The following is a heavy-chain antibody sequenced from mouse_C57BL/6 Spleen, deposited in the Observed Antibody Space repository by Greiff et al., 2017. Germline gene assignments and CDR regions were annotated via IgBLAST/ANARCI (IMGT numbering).Heavy chain of an antibody. CDR1: GFTFSSYG. CDR2: ISSGGSYT. Sequence: EVKVVESGGDLVKPGGSLKLSCAASGFTFSSYGMSWVRQTPDKRLEWVATISSGGSYTYYPDSVKGRFTISRDNAKNTLYLQMSSLKSEYTAMYYCARHGEARFYDYVPWFAYRGHGALITASA. J-gene: IGHJ3*01. D-gene: IGHD2-4*01. CDR3: ARHGEARFYDYVPWFAY. V-gene: IGHV5-6*01.